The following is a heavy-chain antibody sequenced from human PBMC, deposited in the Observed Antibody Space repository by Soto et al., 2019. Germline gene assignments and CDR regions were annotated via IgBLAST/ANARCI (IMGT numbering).Heavy chain of an antibody. CDR2: INPNSGGT. CDR3: ARTFFGVVTPGGVYYYYYGMDV. D-gene: IGHD3-3*01. V-gene: IGHV1-2*04. Sequence: SVKVSCKAAGYTFTGYYRHWLRQAPGQGLEWMGWINPNSGGTDYAQKFQGWVTMTRDTSISTAYMELSRLRSDDTAVYYCARTFFGVVTPGGVYYYYYGMDVWGQGTMVTVSS. CDR1: GYTFTGYY. J-gene: IGHJ6*02.